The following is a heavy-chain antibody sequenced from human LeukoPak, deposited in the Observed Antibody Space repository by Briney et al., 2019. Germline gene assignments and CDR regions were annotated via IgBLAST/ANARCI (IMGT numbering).Heavy chain of an antibody. D-gene: IGHD5-18*01. V-gene: IGHV4-4*07. CDR2: IYGSGST. J-gene: IGHJ4*02. CDR1: GGSVTTYY. CDR3: TREGDDGYSFGYPISY. Sequence: SETLSLTCTVSGGSVTTYYWSWIRQSAGKGLEWIGRIYGSGSTNYSTSLKSRVTMSLDTSKNQFSLKLSSVTAADTAVYYCTREGDDGYSFGYPISYWGQGSLVTVSS.